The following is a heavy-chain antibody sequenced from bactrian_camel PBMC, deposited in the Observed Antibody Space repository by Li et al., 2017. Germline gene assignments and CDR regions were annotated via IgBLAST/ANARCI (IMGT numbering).Heavy chain of an antibody. CDR3: TRARTGARWWSGDGDTWDY. D-gene: IGHD7*01. Sequence: HVQLVESGGGLVQPGESLRLSCAASGFTFSSAWMFWVRQAPGKGLEWVSAISTADNCVYADTVKGRFTISRDNAKNTLYLQLNSLKTEDTAMYYCTRARTGARWWSGDGDTWDYRGEGTQVTVS. CDR2: ISTADNC. CDR1: GFTFSSAW. J-gene: IGHJ4*01. V-gene: IGHV3S1*01.